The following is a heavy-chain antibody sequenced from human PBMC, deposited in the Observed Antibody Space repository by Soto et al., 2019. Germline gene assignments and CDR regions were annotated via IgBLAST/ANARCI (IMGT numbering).Heavy chain of an antibody. CDR3: ARERYGEYYFDY. CDR1: VFTFSSYA. CDR2: ISYDGSNK. J-gene: IGHJ4*02. Sequence: GGSLRLSCAASVFTFSSYAMHWVRQAPGKGLEWVAVISYDGSNKYYTDSVKGRFTISRDNSKNTLYLQMNSLRAEDTAVYYCARERYGEYYFDYWGQGTLVTVSS. D-gene: IGHD4-17*01. V-gene: IGHV3-30-3*01.